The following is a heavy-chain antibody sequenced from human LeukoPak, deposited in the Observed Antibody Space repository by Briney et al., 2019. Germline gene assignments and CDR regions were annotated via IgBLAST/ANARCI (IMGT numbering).Heavy chain of an antibody. Sequence: GESLKISCKGSGYSFTNYWIGWVRQMPGKGLEWMGIIYPGESDTRYSPSFQGQVTISADKSTSTAYLQWSSLKASDTAIYYCARHEDSGSFVDYWGQGTLVTVSS. CDR1: GYSFTNYW. CDR2: IYPGESDT. V-gene: IGHV5-51*01. CDR3: ARHEDSGSFVDY. J-gene: IGHJ4*02. D-gene: IGHD3-10*01.